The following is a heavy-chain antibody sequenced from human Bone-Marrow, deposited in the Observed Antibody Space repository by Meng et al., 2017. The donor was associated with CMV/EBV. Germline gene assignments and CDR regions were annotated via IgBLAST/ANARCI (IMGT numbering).Heavy chain of an antibody. V-gene: IGHV3-13*01. J-gene: IGHJ4*02. CDR3: ARCGPGTGYIDPANFGY. D-gene: IGHD3-9*01. Sequence: GESLKISCAASGFTFSSNDMHWVRQTTGKGLEWVSAIGTAGDTYYPGSVKGRFTISRENAKNSFYLQMNSLRAGDTAVYYCARCGPGTGYIDPANFGYWGQGTLVTVSS. CDR1: GFTFSSND. CDR2: IGTAGDT.